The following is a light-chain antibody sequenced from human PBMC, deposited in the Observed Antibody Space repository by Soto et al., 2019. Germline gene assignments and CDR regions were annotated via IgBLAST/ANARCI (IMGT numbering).Light chain of an antibody. Sequence: HSALTQPPSVSGTPGQRVTISCAGSSSNVGSNTVNWYQQLPGTAPKLLIYSSNQRPSGVPDRFSGSKSGTSASLAISGLQSEDEADYYCAARDDTLNGAVFGGGTQLTVL. CDR3: AARDDTLNGAV. V-gene: IGLV1-44*01. CDR2: SSN. CDR1: SSNVGSNT. J-gene: IGLJ3*02.